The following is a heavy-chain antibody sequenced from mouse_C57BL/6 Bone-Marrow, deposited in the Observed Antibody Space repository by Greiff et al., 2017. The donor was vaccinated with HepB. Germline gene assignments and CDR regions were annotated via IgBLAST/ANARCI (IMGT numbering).Heavy chain of an antibody. CDR1: GYTFTSYW. D-gene: IGHD2-5*01. Sequence: VQLQQSGAELVMPGASVKLSCKASGYTFTSYWMHWVKQRPGQGLEWIGEIDPSDSYTNYNQKFKGKSTLTVDKSSSTAYMQLSSLTSEDSAVYYCAIEYPYSNYEGYYYAMDYWGQGTSVTVSS. CDR3: AIEYPYSNYEGYYYAMDY. J-gene: IGHJ4*01. V-gene: IGHV1-69*01. CDR2: IDPSDSYT.